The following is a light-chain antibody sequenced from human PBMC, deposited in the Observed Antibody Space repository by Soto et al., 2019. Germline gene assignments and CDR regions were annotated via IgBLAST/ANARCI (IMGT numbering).Light chain of an antibody. Sequence: QSVLTQPASVSGSPGQSITISCTGTSSDVGGYVSWYQQHPGKAPKLMIYEVSNRPSGVSNRFSGSKSGNAASLTISGLQAEDEADYYCSSYRSSTAYVFGTGTKLTVL. J-gene: IGLJ1*01. CDR2: EVS. CDR3: SSYRSSTAYV. CDR1: SSDVGGY. V-gene: IGLV2-14*01.